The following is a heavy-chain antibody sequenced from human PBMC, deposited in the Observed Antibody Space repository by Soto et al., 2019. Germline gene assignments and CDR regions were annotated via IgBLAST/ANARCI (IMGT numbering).Heavy chain of an antibody. J-gene: IGHJ5*02. CDR2: MSPNSGNT. CDR3: ARSQNPGWVIRFDD. V-gene: IGHV1-8*01. Sequence: GASVKVSCKASGYTFTSYDINWVRQATGQGLEWMGWMSPNSGNTGYAQKFQGRVTMTRNTSISTAYLHWSSLKASDTAMYYCARSQNPGWVIRFDDWGQGTLVTVPS. CDR1: GYTFTSYD. D-gene: IGHD1-26*01.